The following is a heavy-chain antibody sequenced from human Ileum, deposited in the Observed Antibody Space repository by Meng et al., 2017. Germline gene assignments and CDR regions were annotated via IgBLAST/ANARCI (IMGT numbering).Heavy chain of an antibody. V-gene: IGHV3-66*02. J-gene: IGHJ4*02. Sequence: GESLKISCAAPGFSVSSDFMIWVRQAPGKGLEWVSMIHRTAGTFLAESVKGRFTLSRDNSKDTLYLQMDSLRTEDTAVYYCANRSVWGLGTRVTVSS. CDR2: IHRTAGT. CDR3: ANRSV. CDR1: GFSVSSDF.